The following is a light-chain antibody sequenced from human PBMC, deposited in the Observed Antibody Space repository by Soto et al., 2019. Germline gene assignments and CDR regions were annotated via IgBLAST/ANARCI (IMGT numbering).Light chain of an antibody. J-gene: IGKJ4*01. CDR1: QSVSTY. CDR2: DAS. CDR3: QQRRNWPRLA. Sequence: EIVLTQSPATLSLSPGERATLSCRASQSVSTYLAWYQQKPGQAPRLLIYDASNRATGIPARFTGSGSGTDFTLTISSLEPEDFAGYYCQQRRNWPRLAFGGGTKVEIK. V-gene: IGKV3-11*01.